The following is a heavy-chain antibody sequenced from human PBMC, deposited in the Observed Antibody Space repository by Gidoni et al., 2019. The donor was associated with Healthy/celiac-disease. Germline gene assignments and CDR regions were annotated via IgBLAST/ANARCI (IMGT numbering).Heavy chain of an antibody. D-gene: IGHD3-10*01. J-gene: IGHJ4*02. V-gene: IGHV1-18*01. CDR3: ARDRRYYGSGSMEDY. CDR2: ISAYNGKT. Sequence: QVQLVQSAADVKTPVPSVMVSCTASGYTFPGYGISWVRQAPGQGLECMGWISAYNGKTNYAKKLQGRVTMTTDTSTSTAYMELRSLRSDDTAGYYWARDRRYYGSGSMEDYWGQGTLVTVSS. CDR1: GYTFPGYG.